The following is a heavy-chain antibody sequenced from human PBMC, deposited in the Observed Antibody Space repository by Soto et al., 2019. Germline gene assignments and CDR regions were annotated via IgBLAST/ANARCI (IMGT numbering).Heavy chain of an antibody. J-gene: IGHJ5*02. CDR1: GYTFINNY. D-gene: IGHD6-13*01. CDR2: INPSGGST. CDR3: ARDRRRYSSSWYFGTGP. Sequence: ASVKVSCKTSGYTFINNYMHWVRQAPGQGLEWMGIINPSGGSTSYAQKFQGRVTMTRDTSTSTVYMELSSLRSEDTAVYYCARDRRRYSSSWYFGTGPWGQGTLVTVSS. V-gene: IGHV1-46*03.